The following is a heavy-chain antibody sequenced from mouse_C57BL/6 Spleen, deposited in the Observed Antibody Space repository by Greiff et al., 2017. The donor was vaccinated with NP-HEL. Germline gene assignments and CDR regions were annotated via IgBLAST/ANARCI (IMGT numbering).Heavy chain of an antibody. D-gene: IGHD5-1*01. Sequence: QVQLQQPGAELVRPGSSVKLSCKASGYTFTSYWMHRVKQRPIQGLEWIGNIDPSDSETHYNQKFKDKATLTVDKSSSAAYMQLSSLTSEDSAVYYCARSGPTRGFAYWGQGTLVTVSA. CDR2: IDPSDSET. V-gene: IGHV1-52*01. J-gene: IGHJ3*01. CDR1: GYTFTSYW. CDR3: ARSGPTRGFAY.